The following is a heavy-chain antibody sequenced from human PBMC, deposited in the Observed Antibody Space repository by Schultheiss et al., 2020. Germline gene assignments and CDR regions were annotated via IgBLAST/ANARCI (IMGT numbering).Heavy chain of an antibody. Sequence: SVKVSCKASGGTFSSYTISWVRQAPGQGLEWMGRIIPILGIANYAQKFQGRVTITADKSTSTAYMELSSLRSEDTAVYYCARGYYGSGSYYHDAFDIWGQGTMVTVS. D-gene: IGHD3-10*01. J-gene: IGHJ3*02. CDR1: GGTFSSYT. CDR2: IIPILGIA. CDR3: ARGYYGSGSYYHDAFDI. V-gene: IGHV1-69*02.